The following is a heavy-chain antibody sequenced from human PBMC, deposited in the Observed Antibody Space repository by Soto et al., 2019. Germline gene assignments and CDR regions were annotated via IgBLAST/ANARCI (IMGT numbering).Heavy chain of an antibody. D-gene: IGHD6-6*01. V-gene: IGHV3-9*01. CDR3: AKDFFTRAYSSSSSAYYYYSMDV. CDR1: GFTFDDYA. CDR2: ISWNSGSI. Sequence: GGSLRLSCAASGFTFDDYAMHWVRQAPGKGLEWVSGISWNSGSIGYADSVKGRFTISRDNAKNSLYLQMNSLRAEDTALYYCAKDFFTRAYSSSSSAYYYYSMDVWGKGTTVTVSS. J-gene: IGHJ6*03.